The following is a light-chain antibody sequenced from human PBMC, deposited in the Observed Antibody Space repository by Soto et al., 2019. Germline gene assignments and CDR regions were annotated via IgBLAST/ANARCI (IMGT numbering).Light chain of an antibody. CDR3: VAWDDSLDGVV. V-gene: IGLV1-44*01. CDR2: SNN. Sequence: QSVLTQPPSASGTPGQRVTISCSGSSSNIGSNTVSWYQHLPGTAPKLLIYSNNQRHSGVPDRFSGSKSGTSASLAISGLQFADEAEYSCVAWDDSLDGVVFGGVTKVTVL. CDR1: SSNIGSNT. J-gene: IGLJ3*02.